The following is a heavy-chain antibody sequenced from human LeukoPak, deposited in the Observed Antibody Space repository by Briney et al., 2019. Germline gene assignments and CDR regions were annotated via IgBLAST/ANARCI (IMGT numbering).Heavy chain of an antibody. CDR3: AKDAEGFRLISYSFDN. CDR2: IYYSGST. Sequence: PSETLSLTCTVSGGSISSYYWSWIRQPPGKGLEWIGYIYYSGSTNYNPSLKSRVTISVDTSKNQFSLKLSSVTAADTALYYCAKDAEGFRLISYSFDNWGQGTLVTVSS. D-gene: IGHD2-8*01. CDR1: GGSISSYY. J-gene: IGHJ4*02. V-gene: IGHV4-59*01.